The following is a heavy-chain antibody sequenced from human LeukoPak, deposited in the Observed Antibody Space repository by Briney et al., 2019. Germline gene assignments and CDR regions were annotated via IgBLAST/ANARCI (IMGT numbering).Heavy chain of an antibody. J-gene: IGHJ4*02. CDR3: ATERDTAIHPRNDY. V-gene: IGHV3-48*01. CDR2: ISSSSSTI. CDR1: GFTFSSYS. Sequence: GGSLRLSCAASGFTFSSYSMNWVRQAPGKGLEWVSYISSSSSTIYYADSVKGRFTISRDNAKNSLYLQMNSLRAEDTAVYYCATERDTAIHPRNDYWGQGTLVTVSS. D-gene: IGHD5-18*01.